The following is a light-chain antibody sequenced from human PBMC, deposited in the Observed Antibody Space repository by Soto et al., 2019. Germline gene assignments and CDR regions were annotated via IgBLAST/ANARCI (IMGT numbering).Light chain of an antibody. V-gene: IGLV2-11*01. CDR3: CSYEGIYTSYV. CDR1: SSNVGGYNY. J-gene: IGLJ1*01. CDR2: DVS. Sequence: QSVLTQPRSVSGSPGQSVTISCTGTSSNVGGYNYVSWYQQHPGKVPKLLIYDVSKRPSGVPDRFSGSKSGNTASLTISGLQAEDAADYYCCSYEGIYTSYVFGTETKVTVL.